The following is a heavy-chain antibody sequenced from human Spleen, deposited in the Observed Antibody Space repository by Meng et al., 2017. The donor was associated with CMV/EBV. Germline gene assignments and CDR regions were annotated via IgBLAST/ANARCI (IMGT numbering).Heavy chain of an antibody. CDR3: AKGQTCCGEDWFDP. V-gene: IGHV3-30*02. D-gene: IGHD2-21*01. CDR2: IRYDGTDK. CDR1: GFTFNSYG. J-gene: IGHJ5*02. Sequence: GGSLRLSCAASGFTFNSYGMHWVRQAPGKGLEWVAFIRYDGTDKYYADSVKGRFTISRDNSKNTLYLQMNSLRAEDTAVYYCAKGQTCCGEDWFDPWGQGTLVTVPQ.